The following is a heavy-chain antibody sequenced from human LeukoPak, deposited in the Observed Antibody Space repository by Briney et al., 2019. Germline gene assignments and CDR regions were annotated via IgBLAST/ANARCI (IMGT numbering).Heavy chain of an antibody. J-gene: IGHJ6*02. CDR1: GFTFSSYS. D-gene: IGHD3-3*01. Sequence: GGSLRLSCAASGFTFSSYSMNWVRQAPGKGLEWVSYISSSSSTIYYADSVKGRFTISRDNAKNSLYLQMNSLRAEDTAVYYCARDRRDYDFWSGSPIVDYYYGMDVWGQGTTVTVSS. CDR3: ARDRRDYDFWSGSPIVDYYYGMDV. CDR2: ISSSSSTI. V-gene: IGHV3-48*01.